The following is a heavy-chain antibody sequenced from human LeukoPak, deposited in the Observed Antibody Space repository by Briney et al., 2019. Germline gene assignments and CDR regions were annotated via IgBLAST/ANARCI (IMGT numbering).Heavy chain of an antibody. Sequence: GGSLRLSCAASGFTFSSYWMHWVRQAPGKGLVWVSRINTDGSSTSYADSVKGRFTISRDNAKNTLYLQMNSLRAEDTAVYYCPREGYSYGYDYWGQGTLVTVSS. V-gene: IGHV3-74*01. J-gene: IGHJ4*02. CDR3: PREGYSYGYDY. CDR1: GFTFSSYW. CDR2: INTDGSST. D-gene: IGHD5-18*01.